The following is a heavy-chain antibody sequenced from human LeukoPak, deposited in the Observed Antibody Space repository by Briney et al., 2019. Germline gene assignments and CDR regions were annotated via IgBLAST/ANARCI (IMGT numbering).Heavy chain of an antibody. J-gene: IGHJ4*02. D-gene: IGHD3-22*01. CDR1: GFTFDDYA. Sequence: GGSLRLSCAASGFTFDDYAMHWVRQAPGKGLEWVSLIGGDGGSTYYADSVKGRFTISRDNSKNSLLLQMKSLRTDDTALYYCVKEPHYYDRSGYFWGQGTLVTVSS. CDR2: IGGDGGST. V-gene: IGHV3-43*02. CDR3: VKEPHYYDRSGYF.